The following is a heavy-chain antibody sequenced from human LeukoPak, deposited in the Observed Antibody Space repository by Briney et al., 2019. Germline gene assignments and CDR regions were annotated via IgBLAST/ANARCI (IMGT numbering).Heavy chain of an antibody. CDR3: ARTYCSSTSCVWFDP. CDR2: INPNSGGT. J-gene: IGHJ5*02. D-gene: IGHD2-2*01. CDR1: GYTFTGYY. Sequence: ASVKVSCKASGYTFTGYYMHWVRQAPGHPLEWMGWINPNSGGTNYAQKFQGRVTMTRDTSISTAYMELSRLRSDDTAVYYCARTYCSSTSCVWFDPWGQGTLVTVSS. V-gene: IGHV1-2*02.